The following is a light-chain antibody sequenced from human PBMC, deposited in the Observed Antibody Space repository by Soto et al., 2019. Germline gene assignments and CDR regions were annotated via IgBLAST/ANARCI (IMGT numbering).Light chain of an antibody. Sequence: QSALTQPASVSGSPGQSITISCTGTSSDVGGYNYVSWYQQHPGKAPKLMIYDVSNRPSGVSNRFSGSKSGNTASLTISGLHYDDEADYYCSSYTSSSTDVFGTGTKLTVL. CDR3: SSYTSSSTDV. CDR1: SSDVGGYNY. CDR2: DVS. V-gene: IGLV2-14*01. J-gene: IGLJ1*01.